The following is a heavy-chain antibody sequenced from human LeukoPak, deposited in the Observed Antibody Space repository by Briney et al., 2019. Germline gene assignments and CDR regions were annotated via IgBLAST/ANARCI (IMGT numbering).Heavy chain of an antibody. D-gene: IGHD3-10*01. J-gene: IGHJ4*02. CDR2: LSTSGTT. V-gene: IGHV4-4*07. Sequence: SETLFLTCTVSGGSINSYYWSWIRQTAGKVLEWIGRLSTSGTTNYNPSLKSRVTMSVDTSKNQFSLNLTAVTAADTAVYYCARARGQSGVDYWGQGTLVTVSS. CDR3: ARARGQSGVDY. CDR1: GGSINSYY.